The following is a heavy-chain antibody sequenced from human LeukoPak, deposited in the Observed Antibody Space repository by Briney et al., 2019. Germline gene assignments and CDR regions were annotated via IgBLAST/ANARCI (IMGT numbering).Heavy chain of an antibody. CDR2: ISSGSDTI. Sequence: GGSLRLSCAVSGFNFNIYSMHWVRQAPGKGLEWLSYISSGSDTIYYADSVKGRFTVSRDNAKNSLFLQMSSLRAEDTAVYYCAREQRGGLSGNLGGLFASYYTYYYMDVWGRGTTVTVSS. CDR1: GFNFNIYS. D-gene: IGHD3-16*01. V-gene: IGHV3-48*04. J-gene: IGHJ6*03. CDR3: AREQRGGLSGNLGGLFASYYTYYYMDV.